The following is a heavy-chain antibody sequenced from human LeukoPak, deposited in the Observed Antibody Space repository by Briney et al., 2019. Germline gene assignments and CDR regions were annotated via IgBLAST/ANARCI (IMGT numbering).Heavy chain of an antibody. Sequence: SETLSLTCTVSGGSISSYYWSWIRQPPGKGLEWIGGIHHNGSTNYNPSLKSQVTRAGDTSKNQFSLKLSSMTAADTAVYYCARLANYDILTGSRYYFDYWGQGTLVTVSS. D-gene: IGHD3-9*01. CDR3: ARLANYDILTGSRYYFDY. J-gene: IGHJ4*02. CDR2: IHHNGST. V-gene: IGHV4-59*08. CDR1: GGSISSYY.